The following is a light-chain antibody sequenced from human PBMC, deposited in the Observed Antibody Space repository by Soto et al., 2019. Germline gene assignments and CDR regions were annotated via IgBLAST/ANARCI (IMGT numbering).Light chain of an antibody. J-gene: IGLJ3*02. CDR3: SSYTTSATLV. V-gene: IGLV2-14*01. Sequence: QSALTQPAAVSGSPGQSITISCTGTNTDIGVYDYVSWYQQHPGKAPKVIIYEVTNRPSGVSNRFSGSKSGDTASPTISGLQSEDEADYYCSSYTTSATLVFGGGTKLTVL. CDR2: EVT. CDR1: NTDIGVYDY.